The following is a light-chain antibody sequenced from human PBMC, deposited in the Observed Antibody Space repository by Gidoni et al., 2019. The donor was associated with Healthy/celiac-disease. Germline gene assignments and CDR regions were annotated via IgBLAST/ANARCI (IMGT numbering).Light chain of an antibody. CDR1: SSDVGSYNL. Sequence: HFALTRPPSVSGSPGQSITISCTGTSSDVGSYNLVSWYQQHPGKAPKLMIYEVSKRPSGVSNRFSGSKSGNTASLTISGLQAEDEADYYCCSYAGRGVFGTGTKVTVL. CDR3: CSYAGRGV. V-gene: IGLV2-23*02. CDR2: EVS. J-gene: IGLJ1*01.